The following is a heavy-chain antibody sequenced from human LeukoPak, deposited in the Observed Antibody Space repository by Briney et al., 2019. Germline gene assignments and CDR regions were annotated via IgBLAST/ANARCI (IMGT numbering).Heavy chain of an antibody. D-gene: IGHD2-15*01. CDR2: IIPIFGTA. CDR3: ARVVATDAFDI. Sequence: ASVKVSCKASGYTFTSYDINWVRQAPGQGLEWMGGIIPIFGTANYAQKFQGRVTITADESTSTAYMELSSLRSEDTAVYYCARVVATDAFDIWGQGTMVTVSS. J-gene: IGHJ3*02. V-gene: IGHV1-69*13. CDR1: GYTFTSYD.